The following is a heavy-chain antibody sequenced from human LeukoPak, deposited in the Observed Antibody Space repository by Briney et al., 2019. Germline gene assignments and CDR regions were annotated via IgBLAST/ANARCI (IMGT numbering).Heavy chain of an antibody. CDR3: AKDWDDYYGSGSYFDY. CDR2: IRYDGTNK. D-gene: IGHD3-10*01. CDR1: GFTFSNYW. Sequence: GGSLRLSCTASGFTFSNYWMTWVRQAPGKGLEWVAYIRYDGTNKHYADSVKGRFTISRDNSKNRLFLQMNSLRAEDTAVYYCAKDWDDYYGSGSYFDYWGQGTLVTVSS. J-gene: IGHJ4*02. V-gene: IGHV3-30*02.